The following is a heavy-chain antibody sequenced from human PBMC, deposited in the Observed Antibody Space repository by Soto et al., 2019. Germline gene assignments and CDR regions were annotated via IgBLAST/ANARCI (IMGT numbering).Heavy chain of an antibody. Sequence: SVKGSWKASGGAFSSYAISLVRQAPGQGLEWIGGIIPIFGTSNYAQKFHGRVTITAYESTSTAYMELSSLRSEDTAVYYCAREDGIAVAGTHYFDYWGQGTLVTVSS. J-gene: IGHJ4*02. V-gene: IGHV1-69*13. CDR2: IIPIFGTS. CDR1: GGAFSSYA. CDR3: AREDGIAVAGTHYFDY. D-gene: IGHD6-19*01.